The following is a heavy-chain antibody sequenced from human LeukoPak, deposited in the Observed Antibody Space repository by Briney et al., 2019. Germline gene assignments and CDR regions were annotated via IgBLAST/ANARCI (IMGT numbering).Heavy chain of an antibody. Sequence: SETLSLTCSVSGGSISSNHYYWGWIRQPPGKGLEWIGNIYYSGSTYYNPSLKSRVTISVDASKNQFSLKLSSVTAADTAVYYCASLLNGGVAHWLDPWGQGTLVTVSS. CDR3: ASLLNGGVAHWLDP. V-gene: IGHV4-39*01. D-gene: IGHD7-27*01. CDR2: IYYSGST. CDR1: GGSISSNHYY. J-gene: IGHJ5*02.